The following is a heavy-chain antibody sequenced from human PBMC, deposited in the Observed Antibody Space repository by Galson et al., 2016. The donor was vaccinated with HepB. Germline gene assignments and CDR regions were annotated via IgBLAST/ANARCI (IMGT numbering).Heavy chain of an antibody. CDR3: AKDAGDYYDSSGYYFVSAQYYFDY. CDR2: LSYDGSNE. CDR1: GFTFSNYG. D-gene: IGHD3-22*01. J-gene: IGHJ4*02. Sequence: SLRLSCAASGFTFSNYGMHWVRQAPGKGLEWVAFLSYDGSNEYYADSVKGRFTISRDISKNTLYLQMNSLRAEDTAVYYCAKDAGDYYDSSGYYFVSAQYYFDYWGQGTLVTVSS. V-gene: IGHV3-30*18.